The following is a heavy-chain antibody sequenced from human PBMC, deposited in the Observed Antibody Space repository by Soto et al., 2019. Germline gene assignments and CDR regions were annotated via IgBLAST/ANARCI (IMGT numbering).Heavy chain of an antibody. CDR3: ARRGSGYRGDAFDI. D-gene: IGHD5-12*01. CDR1: GGSISSYY. V-gene: IGHV4-59*08. J-gene: IGHJ3*02. CDR2: IYYSGST. Sequence: QVQLQESGPGLVKPSETLSLTCTVSGGSISSYYWSWIRQPPGKGLEWIGYIYYSGSTNYNPSLKSRVTISVDTSKNQFSLKLSSVTAADTAVYYCARRGSGYRGDAFDIWGQGTMVTVSS.